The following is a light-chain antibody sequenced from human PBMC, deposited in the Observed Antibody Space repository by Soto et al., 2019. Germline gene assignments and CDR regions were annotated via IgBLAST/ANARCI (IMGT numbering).Light chain of an antibody. CDR2: GNS. CDR1: SSNIGAGYD. V-gene: IGLV1-40*01. CDR3: QAYDSSLSGSV. Sequence: QSVLTQPPSVSGAPGQRVTISCTGSSSNIGAGYDVHWYQQLPGTAPKLLIYGNSNRPSGVPDRFSGSKSGTAASLAITGLQAEDGAGYYCQAYDSSLSGSVFGGGTQLTV. J-gene: IGLJ2*01.